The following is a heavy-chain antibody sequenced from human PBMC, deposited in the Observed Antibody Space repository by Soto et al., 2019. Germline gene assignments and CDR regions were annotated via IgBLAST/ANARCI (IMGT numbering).Heavy chain of an antibody. J-gene: IGHJ6*02. D-gene: IGHD3-3*01. CDR2: ISGDDDK. CDR1: GFSLSTSGMG. V-gene: IGHV2-5*02. CDR3: ARRRPYYGFWSGSPYGMDV. Sequence: QITLKESGPTLVKPTQTLTLTCTFSGFSLSTSGMGVAWIRQPPGKALECLALISGDDDKRYSPSLNSTLTITKVTSKTQVVLTMTNMDSVDTATYYCARRRPYYGFWSGSPYGMDVWGQGTTVTVSS.